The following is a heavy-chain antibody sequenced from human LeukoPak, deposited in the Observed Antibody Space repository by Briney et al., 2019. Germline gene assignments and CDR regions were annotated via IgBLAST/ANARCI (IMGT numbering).Heavy chain of an antibody. CDR2: INPNSGGT. D-gene: IGHD4-23*01. CDR3: ARAFDSGGNPFDN. CDR1: GYTFTGYY. J-gene: IGHJ4*02. Sequence: ASVKVSCKASGYTFTGYYIHWMGQAPGQGLEWLGWINPNSGGTNYAQKFQGRVTVTRDTSLTTAYMELSRLRSDDTAMYYCARAFDSGGNPFDNWGQGTLLTVSS. V-gene: IGHV1-2*02.